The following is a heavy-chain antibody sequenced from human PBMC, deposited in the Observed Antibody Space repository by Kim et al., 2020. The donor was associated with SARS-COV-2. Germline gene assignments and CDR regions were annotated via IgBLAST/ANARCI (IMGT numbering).Heavy chain of an antibody. CDR1: GYTFTNYG. Sequence: ASVKVSCKASGYTFTNYGNSWVRQAPGQGLEWMGWVSGNNDDTNYAQKFQGRVTVTTDPSTSTAYMELRSLRSDDTAIYYCARDWNPLLELDCFDPWGQGTLVTVSS. CDR2: VSGNNDDT. D-gene: IGHD1-26*01. CDR3: ARDWNPLLELDCFDP. V-gene: IGHV1-18*04. J-gene: IGHJ5*02.